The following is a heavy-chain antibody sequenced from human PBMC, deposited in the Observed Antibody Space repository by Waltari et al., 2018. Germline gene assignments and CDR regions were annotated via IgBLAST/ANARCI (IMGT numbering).Heavy chain of an antibody. CDR2: INPNSGGT. J-gene: IGHJ4*02. CDR3: ARDSRSAVVVVAASIDY. D-gene: IGHD2-15*01. CDR1: GYTFTGYY. V-gene: IGHV1-2*02. Sequence: QVQLVQSGAEVKKPGASVKVSCKASGYTFTGYYMPWVRQAPGQGLEWMGWINPNSGGTNYAQKFQGRVTMTRDTSISTAYMELSRLRSDDTAVYYCARDSRSAVVVVAASIDYWGQGTLVTVSS.